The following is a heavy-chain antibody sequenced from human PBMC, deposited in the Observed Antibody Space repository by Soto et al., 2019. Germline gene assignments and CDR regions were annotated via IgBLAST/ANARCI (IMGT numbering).Heavy chain of an antibody. CDR1: GFTFSDYY. D-gene: IGHD5-18*01. CDR3: ARDPEERNSVNVDTAMGDY. Sequence: GSLRLSCAASGFTFSDYYMSWIRQAPGKGLEWVSYISSSGSTIYYADSVKGRFTISRDNAKNSLYLQMNSLRAEDTAVYYCARDPEERNSVNVDTAMGDYWGQGTLVTVSS. CDR2: ISSSGSTI. V-gene: IGHV3-11*01. J-gene: IGHJ4*02.